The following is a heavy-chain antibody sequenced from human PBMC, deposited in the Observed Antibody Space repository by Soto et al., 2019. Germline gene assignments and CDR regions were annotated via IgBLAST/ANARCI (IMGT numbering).Heavy chain of an antibody. J-gene: IGHJ4*02. V-gene: IGHV4-31*03. D-gene: IGHD4-17*01. CDR1: GGSINSASYH. Sequence: LSLTCSVSGGSINSASYHWSWLRQHPGKGLEFIGYIFYTGSTYYNPSLETRVTISVDTSKNHVSLRLNAVTAADTAVYYCARLDYGDSAFDSWGQGTLVTVSS. CDR2: IFYTGST. CDR3: ARLDYGDSAFDS.